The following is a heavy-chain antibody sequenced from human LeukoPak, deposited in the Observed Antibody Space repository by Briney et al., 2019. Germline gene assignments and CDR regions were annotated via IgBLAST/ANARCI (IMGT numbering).Heavy chain of an antibody. CDR2: IYYSGST. CDR1: GGSIGSSSYY. CDR3: ASVGGMLRVYYMDV. V-gene: IGHV4-39*07. J-gene: IGHJ6*03. D-gene: IGHD2-8*01. Sequence: PSETLSLTCTVSGGSIGSSSYYWGWIRQPPGKGLEWIGSIYYSGSTYYNPSLKSRVTISVDTSKNQFSLKLSSVTAADTAVYYCASVGGMLRVYYMDVWGKGTTVTVSS.